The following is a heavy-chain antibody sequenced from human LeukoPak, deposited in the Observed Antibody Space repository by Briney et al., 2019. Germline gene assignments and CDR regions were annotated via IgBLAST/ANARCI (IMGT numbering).Heavy chain of an antibody. CDR3: ARRRGYSGYGSYYYYMDV. CDR1: GGSISSYY. D-gene: IGHD5-12*01. V-gene: IGHV4-59*05. CDR2: IHYREAT. J-gene: IGHJ6*03. Sequence: SQTLSLTCTVSGGSISSYYSGWIRQSPGNGLEWIGCIHYREATYFNPSLKSRATLSVDTPKNQLSLKLSSVTAADTAVYYCARRRGYSGYGSYYYYMDVWGKGTTVTISS.